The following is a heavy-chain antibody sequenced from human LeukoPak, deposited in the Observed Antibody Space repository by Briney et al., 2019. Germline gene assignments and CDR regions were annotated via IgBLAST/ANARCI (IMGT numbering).Heavy chain of an antibody. CDR2: IYYSGST. D-gene: IGHD3-22*01. CDR3: ARDIGTPYYYDSSGYYSGWFDP. J-gene: IGHJ5*02. V-gene: IGHV4-59*01. CDR1: GGSISSYY. Sequence: SETLSLTCTVSGGSISSYYWSWIRQPPGRGLEWIGYIYYSGSTNYNPSLKSLVTMSVDTSKKQFSLKLRSVTAADTAVYSCARDIGTPYYYDSSGYYSGWFDPWGQGTLVTVSS.